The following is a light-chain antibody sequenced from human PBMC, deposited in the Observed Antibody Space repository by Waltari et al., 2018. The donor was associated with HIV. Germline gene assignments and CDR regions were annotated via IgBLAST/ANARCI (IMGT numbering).Light chain of an antibody. CDR3: QQYSNWPYT. CDR1: QSVSSN. J-gene: IGKJ2*01. V-gene: IGKV3-15*01. CDR2: DAS. Sequence: VMTQPPATLSVPPGERATPSCRASQSVSSNLAWYQQKPGQAPRLLIYDASTRATGIPARFSGSGSGTDFTLTISSLHSEDFAVYYCQQYSNWPYTFGQGTKLDIK.